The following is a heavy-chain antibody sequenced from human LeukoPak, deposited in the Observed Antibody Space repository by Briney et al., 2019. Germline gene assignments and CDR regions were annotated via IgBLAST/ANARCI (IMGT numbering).Heavy chain of an antibody. V-gene: IGHV3-9*01. CDR2: INWKTGNG. Sequence: GGSLRLSCAVSGFNFDDYAMNWVRQAPGGGLEWVSGINWKTGNGIYADSVKGRFTISRDNAKNSLYLQMSSLRAEDTALYYCTRRAARWQFDLWGRGTLLTVSS. D-gene: IGHD5-24*01. CDR3: TRRAARWQFDL. CDR1: GFNFDDYA. J-gene: IGHJ2*01.